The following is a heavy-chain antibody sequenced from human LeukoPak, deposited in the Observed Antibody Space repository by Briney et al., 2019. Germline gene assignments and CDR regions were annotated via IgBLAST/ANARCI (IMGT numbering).Heavy chain of an antibody. V-gene: IGHV3-48*01. J-gene: IGHJ3*02. CDR1: GFTFTNFW. CDR2: ISVRSSTI. CDR3: ARDKDYAFDI. Sequence: GGSLRLSCAASGFTFTNFWMSWVRQVPGKGLEWVSHISVRSSTIDYADSVKGRFTISRDNARNSLYLQMNSLRAEDTAVYYCARDKDYAFDIWGQGTMVTVSS.